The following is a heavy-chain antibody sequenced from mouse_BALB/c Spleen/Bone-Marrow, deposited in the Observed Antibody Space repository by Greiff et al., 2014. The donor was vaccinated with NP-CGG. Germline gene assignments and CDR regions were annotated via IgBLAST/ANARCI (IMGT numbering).Heavy chain of an antibody. CDR3: ARDRRITTATYAMDY. CDR2: ISDGGSYT. D-gene: IGHD1-2*01. CDR1: GFTFSDYY. Sequence: EVQLVESGGGLVKPGGSLKLSCAASGFTFSDYYMYWVRQTPEKRLEWVATISDGGSYTYYTDSVKGRFTISRDNAKNNLYLQMSSLKSEDTAMYYCARDRRITTATYAMDYWGQGTSVTVSS. V-gene: IGHV5-4*02. J-gene: IGHJ4*01.